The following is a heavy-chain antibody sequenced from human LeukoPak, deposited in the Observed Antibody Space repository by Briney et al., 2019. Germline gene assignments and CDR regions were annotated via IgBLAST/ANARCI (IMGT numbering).Heavy chain of an antibody. D-gene: IGHD4-11*01. J-gene: IGHJ6*03. Sequence: GGSLRLSCAASGFTFSSYGMHWVRQAPGKGLEWVAFIRYDGSNKYYADSVKGRFTISRDNSKNTLYLQMNSLRAEDTAVYYCARDYSNYPGGYYYYYMDVWGKGTTVTVSS. CDR2: IRYDGSNK. CDR1: GFTFSSYG. CDR3: ARDYSNYPGGYYYYYMDV. V-gene: IGHV3-30*02.